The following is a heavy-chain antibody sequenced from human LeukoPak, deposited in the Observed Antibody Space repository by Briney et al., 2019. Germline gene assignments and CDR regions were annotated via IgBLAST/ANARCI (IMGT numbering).Heavy chain of an antibody. J-gene: IGHJ4*02. D-gene: IGHD2/OR15-2a*01. CDR2: IIPIFGTA. Sequence: ASVKVSCKASGGTLNSFAISWVRQAPGQGLEWMGGIIPIFGTANYAQEFQGGVTITADESTNTAYMELSSLRSEDTAVYYCAGTIIGKWAIDFWGQGTLVTVSS. CDR1: GGTLNSFA. CDR3: AGTIIGKWAIDF. V-gene: IGHV1-69*13.